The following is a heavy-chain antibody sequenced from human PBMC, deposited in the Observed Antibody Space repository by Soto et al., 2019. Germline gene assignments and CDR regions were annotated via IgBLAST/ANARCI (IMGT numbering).Heavy chain of an antibody. J-gene: IGHJ4*02. D-gene: IGHD3-10*01. V-gene: IGHV4-39*01. Sequence: QMQLQESGPGLVKPSETLSLTCIVSGGSITSSSYYWGWIRQPPGKGLEWIGSISYAGKTYYNPSLKGRVTISVDTSHNHFSLNLRSLTDEETAVYYCARHEAFLRGESYFVDWGQGTLVTVSS. CDR3: ARHEAFLRGESYFVD. CDR1: GGSITSSSYY. CDR2: ISYAGKT.